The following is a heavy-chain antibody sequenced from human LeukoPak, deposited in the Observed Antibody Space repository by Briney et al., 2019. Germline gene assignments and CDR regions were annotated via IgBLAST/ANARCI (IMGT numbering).Heavy chain of an antibody. CDR2: ISGSGGST. V-gene: IGHV3-23*01. CDR1: GFTFSSYG. D-gene: IGHD1-20*01. J-gene: IGHJ4*02. CDR3: AKDRGEITGGFFDY. Sequence: GGSLRLSCAASGFTFSSYGMGWVRQAPGKGLEWVSAISGSGGSTYYADSVKGRFTISRDNSKNTLSLQMSSLRVEDTAVYYCAKDRGEITGGFFDYWGQGSLVPVSS.